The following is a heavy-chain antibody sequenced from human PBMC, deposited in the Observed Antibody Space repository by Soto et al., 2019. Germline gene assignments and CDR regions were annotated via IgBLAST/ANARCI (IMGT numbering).Heavy chain of an antibody. V-gene: IGHV1-69*12. CDR1: GGTFSSYA. CDR3: ASPSSLRGYCISTSCYGYYYGMDV. CDR2: NIPIFGTA. Sequence: QVQLVQSGAEVKKPGSSVKVSCKASGGTFSSYAISWVRQAPGQGLEWMGGNIPIFGTADYAQKFQGRVTITADESTSTADMELSSLRSEDTAVYYCASPSSLRGYCISTSCYGYYYGMDVWGQGTTVTVSS. J-gene: IGHJ6*02. D-gene: IGHD2-2*01.